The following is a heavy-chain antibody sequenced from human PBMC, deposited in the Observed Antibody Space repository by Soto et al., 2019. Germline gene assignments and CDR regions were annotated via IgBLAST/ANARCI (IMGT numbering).Heavy chain of an antibody. J-gene: IGHJ6*02. CDR1: GFTFSSYA. CDR2: ISGSGGST. Sequence: GGSLRLSCAASGFTFSSYAMSWVRQAPGKGLEWVSAISGSGGSTYYADSVKGRFTISRDNSKNTLYLQRNSLRAEDTAVYYCAKDRMGGYRAPRRNYYYYGMDVWGQGTTVTVSS. V-gene: IGHV3-23*01. CDR3: AKDRMGGYRAPRRNYYYYGMDV. D-gene: IGHD5-12*01.